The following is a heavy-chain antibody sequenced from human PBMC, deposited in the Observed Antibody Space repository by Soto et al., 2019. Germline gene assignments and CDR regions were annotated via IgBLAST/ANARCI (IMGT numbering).Heavy chain of an antibody. CDR1: GGTFSSYA. V-gene: IGHV1-69*06. CDR2: IIPIFGTA. Sequence: SVKVSCKASGGTFSSYAISWVRQAPGQGLEWRGGIIPIFGTANYAQKFQGRVTITADKSTSTAYMELSSLRSEDTAVYYCARAQGYYYDSSGYYLDYWGQRTLVTVA. J-gene: IGHJ4*02. D-gene: IGHD3-22*01. CDR3: ARAQGYYYDSSGYYLDY.